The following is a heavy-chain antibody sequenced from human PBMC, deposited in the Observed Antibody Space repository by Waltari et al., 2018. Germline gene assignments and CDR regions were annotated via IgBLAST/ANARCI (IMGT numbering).Heavy chain of an antibody. CDR1: GFTFSSYW. D-gene: IGHD3-10*01. J-gene: IGHJ4*02. V-gene: IGHV3-7*02. CDR2: INQDGTET. Sequence: EVQLVESGGGLVQPGGSLRLSCAASGFTFSSYWMTWVHQAPGGGREWVANINQDGTETYYVDSMKGRFTISRDNAKNSLYLQMNSLRGDDTAVYYCAVGSGSFYKGAYWGQGTLVTVSS. CDR3: AVGSGSFYKGAY.